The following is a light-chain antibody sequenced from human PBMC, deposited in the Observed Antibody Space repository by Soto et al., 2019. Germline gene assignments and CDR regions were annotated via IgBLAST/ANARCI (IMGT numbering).Light chain of an antibody. CDR1: QAISSNC. CDR3: HQYGTAPLA. Sequence: EIVLTQSPGTLSLSPGERATLSCRASQAISSNCLVWYQVKSGRAPRVLIHSASIRATDIPPRFSGGGSGTDFTLTISRLEPEDFSVYYCHQYGTAPLAFGPGTKVDIK. CDR2: SAS. J-gene: IGKJ3*01. V-gene: IGKV3-20*01.